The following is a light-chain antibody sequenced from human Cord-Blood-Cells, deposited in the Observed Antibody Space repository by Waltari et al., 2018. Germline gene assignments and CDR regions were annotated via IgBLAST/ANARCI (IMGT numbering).Light chain of an antibody. J-gene: IGLJ2*01. CDR3: SSYTSGSTLV. V-gene: IGLV2-14*01. CDR2: DVS. CDR1: GSDVGGYNY. Sequence: QSALTQPASVSVSPGQSNTISCTGTGSDVGGYNYVSWYQQHPGKAPKLLSYDVSNRPSGVANCFAGSKSGNTASLTISGLQAEDEADYYCSSYTSGSTLVFGGGTKLTVL.